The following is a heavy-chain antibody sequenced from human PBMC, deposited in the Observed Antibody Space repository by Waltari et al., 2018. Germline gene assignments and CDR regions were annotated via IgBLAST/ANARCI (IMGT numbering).Heavy chain of an antibody. CDR2: IYHSGST. Sequence: QVQLQESGPGLVKPSGTLSLTCAVSGGSISSSNWWSWVRQPPGKGLEWIGEIYHSGSTHYNPSLKSRVTISVDKSKNQFSLKLSSVTAADTAVYYCARGGLDRDYYGSGSFDYWGQGTLVTVSS. J-gene: IGHJ4*02. CDR1: GGSISSSNW. CDR3: ARGGLDRDYYGSGSFDY. V-gene: IGHV4-4*02. D-gene: IGHD3-10*01.